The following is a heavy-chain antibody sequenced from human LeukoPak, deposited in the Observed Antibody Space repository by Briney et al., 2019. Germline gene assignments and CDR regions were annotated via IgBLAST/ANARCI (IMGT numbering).Heavy chain of an antibody. Sequence: PGGSLRLSCAASGFTVSGNYMSWVRQAPGKGLEWVSVIYSGGSTYYADSVKGRFTISRDNSKNTLYLQMNSLRAEDTAVYYCARELYYYDSSGYFDYWGQGTLVTVSS. V-gene: IGHV3-53*01. CDR3: ARELYYYDSSGYFDY. D-gene: IGHD3-22*01. CDR1: GFTVSGNY. J-gene: IGHJ4*02. CDR2: IYSGGST.